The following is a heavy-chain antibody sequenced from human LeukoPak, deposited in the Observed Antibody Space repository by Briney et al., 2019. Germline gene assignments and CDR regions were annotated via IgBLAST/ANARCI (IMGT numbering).Heavy chain of an antibody. CDR2: INHSGST. J-gene: IGHJ4*02. Sequence: SETLSLTCAVYGGSFSGYYWSWIRQPPGKGLEWIGEINHSGSTNYNPSLKCRVTISVDTSKNQFSLKLSSVTAADTAVYYCARVRVRGVNDYWGQGTLVTVSS. CDR3: ARVRVRGVNDY. CDR1: GGSFSGYY. D-gene: IGHD3-10*01. V-gene: IGHV4-34*01.